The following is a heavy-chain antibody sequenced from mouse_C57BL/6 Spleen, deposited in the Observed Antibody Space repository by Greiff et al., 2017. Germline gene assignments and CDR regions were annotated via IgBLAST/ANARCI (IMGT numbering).Heavy chain of an antibody. Sequence: QVQLQQPGAELVRPGSSVKLSCKASGYTFTSYWMDWVKQRPGQGLEWIGNIYPSDSETHYNQKFKDKATLTVDKSSSTAYMQLSSLTSEDSAVYYCARRDVWYFDVWGTGTTVTVSS. D-gene: IGHD3-3*01. CDR1: GYTFTSYW. J-gene: IGHJ1*03. CDR2: IYPSDSET. V-gene: IGHV1-61*01. CDR3: ARRDVWYFDV.